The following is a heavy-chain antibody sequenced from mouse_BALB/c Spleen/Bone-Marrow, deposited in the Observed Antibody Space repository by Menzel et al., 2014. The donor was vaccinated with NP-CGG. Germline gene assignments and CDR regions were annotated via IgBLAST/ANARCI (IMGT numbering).Heavy chain of an antibody. D-gene: IGHD1-1*01. V-gene: IGHV5-17*02. CDR2: ISSGSSTI. J-gene: IGHJ2*01. Sequence: EVKVEESGGGLVQPGGSRKLSCAASGFTFSSFGMHWVRQAPEKGLEWVAYISSGSSTIYYADTVKGRFTISRDNPKNILFLQMTSLRSEDTAMYYCARSRFPDYGSSPFDYWGQGTTLTASS. CDR1: GFTFSSFG. CDR3: ARSRFPDYGSSPFDY.